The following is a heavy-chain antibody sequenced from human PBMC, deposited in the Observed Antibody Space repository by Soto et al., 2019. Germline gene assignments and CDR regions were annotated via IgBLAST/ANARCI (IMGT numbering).Heavy chain of an antibody. Sequence: GGSLRLSCAASGFTFSDYYMSWIRQAPGKGLEWVSYISSSSSYTNYADSVKGRFTISRDNAKNSLYLQMNSLRDEDTAVYYCVREDIDGSYSNHWGQGTQVTVSS. D-gene: IGHD1-26*01. V-gene: IGHV3-11*06. CDR2: ISSSSSYT. CDR1: GFTFSDYY. J-gene: IGHJ4*02. CDR3: VREDIDGSYSNH.